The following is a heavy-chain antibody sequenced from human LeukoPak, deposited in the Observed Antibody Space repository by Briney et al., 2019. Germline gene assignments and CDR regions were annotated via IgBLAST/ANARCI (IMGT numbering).Heavy chain of an antibody. CDR2: IYHSGST. J-gene: IGHJ6*02. CDR1: GGSISSSNW. Sequence: SGTLSLTCAVSGGSISSSNWWSWVRQPPGKGLEWIGEIYHSGSTNYNPSLKSRVTISVDTSKNQFSLKLSSVTAADTAVYYCARVDGLEYSLNIWGQGTTVTVSS. D-gene: IGHD5-18*01. CDR3: ARVDGLEYSLNI. V-gene: IGHV4-4*02.